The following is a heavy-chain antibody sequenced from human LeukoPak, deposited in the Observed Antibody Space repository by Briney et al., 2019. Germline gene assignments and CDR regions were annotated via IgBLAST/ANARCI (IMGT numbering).Heavy chain of an antibody. V-gene: IGHV4-34*01. D-gene: IGHD5-18*01. CDR2: IYHSGST. CDR3: ARGRHVSPTATYYYYMDV. CDR1: GGSFSGHY. Sequence: SETLSLTCAVYGGSFSGHYWSWIRQPPGKGLEWIGEIYHSGSTNYNPSLKSRVTISVDTSKNQFSQKLSSVTAADTAVYYCARGRHVSPTATYYYYMDVWGKGTTVKVSS. J-gene: IGHJ6*03.